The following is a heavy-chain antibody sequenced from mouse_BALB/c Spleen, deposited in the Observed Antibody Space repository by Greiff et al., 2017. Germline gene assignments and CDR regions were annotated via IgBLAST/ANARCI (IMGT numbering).Heavy chain of an antibody. D-gene: IGHD2-4*01. CDR2: ISSGGSYT. V-gene: IGHV5-9-4*01. Sequence: EVKLVESGGGLVKPGGSLKLSCAASGFTFSSYAMSWVRQSPEKRLEWVAEISSGGSYTYYPDTVTGRFTISRDNAKNTLYLEMSSLRSEDTAMYYCARPTMTTTGFAYWGQGTLVTVSA. J-gene: IGHJ3*01. CDR3: ARPTMTTTGFAY. CDR1: GFTFSSYA.